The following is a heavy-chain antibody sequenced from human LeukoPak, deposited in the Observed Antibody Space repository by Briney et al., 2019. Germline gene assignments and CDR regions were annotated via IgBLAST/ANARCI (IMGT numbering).Heavy chain of an antibody. D-gene: IGHD6-19*01. V-gene: IGHV4-59*01. CDR3: ARSIAVAQFDY. CDR2: IYYSGST. J-gene: IGHJ4*02. Sequence: PSETLSLTCTVSGGSISSYYWSWIRQPPGKGLEWIGYIYYSGSTSYNPSLKSRVTISVDTSKNQFSLKLSSVTAADTAVYYCARSIAVAQFDYWGQGTLVTVSS. CDR1: GGSISSYY.